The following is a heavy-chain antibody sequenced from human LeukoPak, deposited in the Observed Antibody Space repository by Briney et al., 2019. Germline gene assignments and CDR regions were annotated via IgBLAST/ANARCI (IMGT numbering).Heavy chain of an antibody. D-gene: IGHD2-2*01. Sequence: GGSLRLSCAASGFTFSSYSMNWVRRGPGKGLEWVSYISSSSSTIYYADSVKGRFTISRDNVKNSLYLQMNSLRAEDTAVYYCAGELVVPAASHFDYWGQGTLVTVSS. J-gene: IGHJ4*02. V-gene: IGHV3-48*01. CDR1: GFTFSSYS. CDR3: AGELVVPAASHFDY. CDR2: ISSSSSTI.